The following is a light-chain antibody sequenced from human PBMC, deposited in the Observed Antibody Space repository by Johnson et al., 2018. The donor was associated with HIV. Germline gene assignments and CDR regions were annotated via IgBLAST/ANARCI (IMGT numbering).Light chain of an antibody. V-gene: IGLV1-51*01. J-gene: IGLJ1*01. CDR3: GTWDSSLSAVYV. Sequence: QSILTQPPSVSAAPGQTVTISCSGSSSNIGNNYVSWYQQVPGTAPKLLIYDNIKRPSGIPGRFSGSKSAPSATLGLTGLHTWDEADYYCGTWDSSLSAVYVFGTGTKVTVL. CDR1: SSNIGNNY. CDR2: DNI.